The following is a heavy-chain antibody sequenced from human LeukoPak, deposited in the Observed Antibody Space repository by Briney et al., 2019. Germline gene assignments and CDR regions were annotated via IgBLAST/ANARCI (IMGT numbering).Heavy chain of an antibody. CDR2: ISYDGSNK. V-gene: IGHV3-30-3*01. Sequence: GGSLRLSCAASGITHSSYDMHWVRQAPAKALEWVAVISYDGSNKDYADSVKGRFTISRDNSKNTLDLQMNSLRAEDTAVYYCAKDRGVWAFDIWGQGTMVTVSS. D-gene: IGHD3-10*01. J-gene: IGHJ3*02. CDR3: AKDRGVWAFDI. CDR1: GITHSSYD.